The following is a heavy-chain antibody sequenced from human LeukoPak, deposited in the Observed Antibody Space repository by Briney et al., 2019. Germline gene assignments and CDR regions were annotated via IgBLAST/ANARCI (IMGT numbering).Heavy chain of an antibody. J-gene: IGHJ4*02. Sequence: GGSLRLSCAASGFTFDTYAMSWVRQAPGKGLEWVSAISGSGGRTNYADSVKGRFTISRDNSKNTLYLQMNSLRAEDTAVYYCARELIGRSTGWGQGTLVTVSS. CDR3: ARELIGRSTG. CDR1: GFTFDTYA. CDR2: ISGSGGRT. V-gene: IGHV3-23*01. D-gene: IGHD1-14*01.